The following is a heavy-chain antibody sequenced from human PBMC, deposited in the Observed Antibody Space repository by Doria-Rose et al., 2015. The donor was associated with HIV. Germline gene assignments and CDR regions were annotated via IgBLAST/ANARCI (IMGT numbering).Heavy chain of an antibody. Sequence: SPGKGLEWIGEINHGGSTNSNPSLKSRVTISLDMSKNQFSLKVTSVTATDTAVYYCARGPSDFGDYVAFQHWGQGTLVTVSS. J-gene: IGHJ1*01. V-gene: IGHV4-34*01. CDR2: INHGGST. D-gene: IGHD4-17*01. CDR3: ARGPSDFGDYVAFQH.